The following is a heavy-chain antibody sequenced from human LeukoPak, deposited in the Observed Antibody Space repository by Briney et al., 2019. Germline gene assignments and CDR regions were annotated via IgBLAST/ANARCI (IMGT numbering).Heavy chain of an antibody. J-gene: IGHJ4*02. CDR2: FDPSDSYT. Sequence: GESLNISCLGSGYSCTIYSISWVRQMPGKGLEWMGRFDPSDSYTNYSPSFQGHVTISADKSISTAYLQWSSLKASDTAMYYCARLSGCGSYYNVLDDYFDFWGQGTLVTVSS. D-gene: IGHD3-10*01. CDR3: ARLSGCGSYYNVLDDYFDF. V-gene: IGHV5-10-1*01. CDR1: GYSCTIYS.